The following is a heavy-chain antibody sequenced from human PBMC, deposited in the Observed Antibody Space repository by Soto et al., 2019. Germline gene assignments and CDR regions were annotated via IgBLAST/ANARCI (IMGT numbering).Heavy chain of an antibody. CDR3: AREADILNWFDP. Sequence: GVLRLSCAASGFTFSSYSMNWVRQAPGKGLEWVSYISSSSSTIYYADSVKGRFTISRDNAKNSLYLQMNSLRAEDTAVYYCAREADILNWFDPWGQGTLVTVSS. V-gene: IGHV3-48*01. D-gene: IGHD3-9*01. CDR2: ISSSSSTI. CDR1: GFTFSSYS. J-gene: IGHJ5*02.